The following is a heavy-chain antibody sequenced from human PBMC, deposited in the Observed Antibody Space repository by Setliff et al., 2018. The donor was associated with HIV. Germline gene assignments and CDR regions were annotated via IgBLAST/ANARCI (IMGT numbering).Heavy chain of an antibody. V-gene: IGHV3-23*01. D-gene: IGHD3-10*01. J-gene: IGHJ4*02. Sequence: LRLSCAASGFTFSSYAMSWVRQAPGKGLEWVSAIVASAGITYYAGSVKGRFTISRDNSKNTLYLQMNSLRAEDTAVYYCAKHPRYYDSGSRYFDYWGQGTLVTVSS. CDR1: GFTFSSYA. CDR3: AKHPRYYDSGSRYFDY. CDR2: IVASAGIT.